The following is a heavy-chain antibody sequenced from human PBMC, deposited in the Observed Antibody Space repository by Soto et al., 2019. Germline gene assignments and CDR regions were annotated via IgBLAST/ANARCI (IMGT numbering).Heavy chain of an antibody. Sequence: EVQLVESGGGLVQPGRSLRLSCAASGFTFDDYAMHWVRQAPGKGLEWVSGISWNSGSIDYADSVKGRFTISRDNAKNSLYLQMNSLRAEDTALYYCAKGREMATIPDFDYWGQGTLVTVSS. J-gene: IGHJ4*02. CDR1: GFTFDDYA. V-gene: IGHV3-9*01. CDR3: AKGREMATIPDFDY. CDR2: ISWNSGSI. D-gene: IGHD5-12*01.